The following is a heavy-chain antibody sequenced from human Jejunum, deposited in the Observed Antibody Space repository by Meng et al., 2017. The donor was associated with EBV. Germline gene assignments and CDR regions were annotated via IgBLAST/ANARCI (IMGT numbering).Heavy chain of an antibody. J-gene: IGHJ4*02. CDR1: GYTFTKYF. D-gene: IGHD4-17*01. CDR3: ARTFGDYDAFDY. V-gene: IGHV1-46*01. CDR2: INTRGGTT. Sequence: VGLVQSGVEVEKPGASVKVSCKGSGYTFTKYFLHWVRQAPGQGLEWMGIINTRGGTTTYAQGFQGRVTMSRDTSTGTVYMDLSGLTSEDTAMYYCARTFGDYDAFDYWGQGTLVTVSS.